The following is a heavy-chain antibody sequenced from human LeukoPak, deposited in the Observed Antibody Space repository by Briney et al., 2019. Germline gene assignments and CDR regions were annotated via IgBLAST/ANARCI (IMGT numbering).Heavy chain of an antibody. D-gene: IGHD2-2*01. V-gene: IGHV3-21*01. CDR1: AFIFSGHW. J-gene: IGHJ4*02. CDR3: AREVLIVVEPAANTIDY. CDR2: ISKSGTYI. Sequence: GGSLRLSCEGSAFIFSGHWMNWVRQAPGKGLEWVSAISKSGTYIKYADSVKGRFTVSRDNAKNSLFLQMNSLRVEDTAVYFCAREVLIVVEPAANTIDYWGQGTRVTVSS.